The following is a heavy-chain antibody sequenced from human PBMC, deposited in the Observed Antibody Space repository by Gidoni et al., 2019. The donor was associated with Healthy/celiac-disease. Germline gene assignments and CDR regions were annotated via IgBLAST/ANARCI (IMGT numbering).Heavy chain of an antibody. V-gene: IGHV3-11*01. CDR2: ISSSGSTI. CDR1: GFPFSAYY. D-gene: IGHD2-2*01. CDR3: AREGEGVVVPAARRRYYYYGMDV. Sequence: VTLVESGGGLVKPGGSLRLSCAASGFPFSAYYMSWIRQAPGQGLEWVSYISSSGSTIYYANAVKGRFTIARDNAKNSLYLQMNSLRAEDTAVYYCAREGEGVVVPAARRRYYYYGMDVWCQGTTVTVSS. J-gene: IGHJ6*02.